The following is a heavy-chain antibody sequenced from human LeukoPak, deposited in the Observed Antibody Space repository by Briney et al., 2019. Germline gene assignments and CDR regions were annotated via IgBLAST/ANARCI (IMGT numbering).Heavy chain of an antibody. Sequence: SETLSLTCTVSGGSINSYYWSWIRQPPGKGLEWLGYIYYSGSTNYNPSLKSRVTISVDTSKNQFSLKLSSVTAADTAVYYCATGRGYSGYDDVDYWGRGTLVTVSS. J-gene: IGHJ4*02. V-gene: IGHV4-59*12. CDR2: IYYSGST. CDR3: ATGRGYSGYDDVDY. CDR1: GGSINSYY. D-gene: IGHD5-12*01.